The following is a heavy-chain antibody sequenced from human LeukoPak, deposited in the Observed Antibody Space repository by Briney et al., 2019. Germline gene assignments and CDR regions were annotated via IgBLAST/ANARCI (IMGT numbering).Heavy chain of an antibody. Sequence: GGSLRLSCAASGFILNDYGMSWVRQAPGKGLEWVSGINRDGGSTGYGDSVKGRFTISRDDGRTSLYLQMDSLRAEDTAVYYCARVSGWDYDYYYMDVWGKGTKVTVSS. CDR3: ARVSGWDYDYYYMDV. CDR1: GFILNDYG. J-gene: IGHJ6*03. V-gene: IGHV3-20*04. D-gene: IGHD6-19*01. CDR2: INRDGGST.